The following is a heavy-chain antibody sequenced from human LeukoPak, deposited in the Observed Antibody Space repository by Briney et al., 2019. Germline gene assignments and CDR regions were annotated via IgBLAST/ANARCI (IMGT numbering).Heavy chain of an antibody. J-gene: IGHJ6*03. V-gene: IGHV3-48*01. CDR2: ISSSRSTI. Sequence: EGSLRLSGAASGFTFSGYSMNWVRRAPGKGLEWVSYISSSRSTIYYADSVKGRFTISRDSAKNSLYLQMNSLRAEDTAVYYCAFLGGNYMDVWGKGTAVTVSS. D-gene: IGHD3-16*01. CDR3: AFLGGNYMDV. CDR1: GFTFSGYS.